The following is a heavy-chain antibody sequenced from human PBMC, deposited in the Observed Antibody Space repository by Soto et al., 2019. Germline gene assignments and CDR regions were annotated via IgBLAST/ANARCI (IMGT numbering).Heavy chain of an antibody. V-gene: IGHV4-31*03. D-gene: IGHD2-21*01. CDR1: GASVSTGVYY. J-gene: IGHJ4*02. CDR2: IYNSWST. CDR3: AGAVGAFAVRRYLTLYFDQ. Sequence: PSETLSLTCTVSGASVSTGVYYWTWIRQHPGKGLEWIGYIYNSWSTYYNPSLTGRVDISVDTSKNQFSLNLQSLTAADTAFYYCAGAVGAFAVRRYLTLYFDQWGQGVLVTVSS.